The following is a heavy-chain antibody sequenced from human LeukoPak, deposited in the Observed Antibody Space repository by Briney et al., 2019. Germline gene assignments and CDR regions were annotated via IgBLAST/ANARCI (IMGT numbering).Heavy chain of an antibody. Sequence: ASVKVSCKASGYSFTGYFIHWVRQAPGQGLEWMGCIDPNSGDTKYAQKFQGRVTMTRDTSISAASLELSGLTYDDTAVYFCASPSLQYCSSISCSGAYYLDLWGQGTLVTISS. CDR1: GYSFTGYF. CDR2: IDPNSGDT. V-gene: IGHV1-2*02. CDR3: ASPSLQYCSSISCSGAYYLDL. J-gene: IGHJ4*02. D-gene: IGHD2-2*01.